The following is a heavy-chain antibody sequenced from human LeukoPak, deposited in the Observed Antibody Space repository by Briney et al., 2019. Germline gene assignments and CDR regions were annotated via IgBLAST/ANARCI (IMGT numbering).Heavy chain of an antibody. CDR3: AKPVVIQY. CDR2: ISYDGSNK. J-gene: IGHJ4*02. Sequence: GGSLRLSCVASGFTFSSYGMHWVRQAPGKGLEWVAVISYDGSNKYYADSVKGRFTISRDNSKNTLYLQMNSLRAEDTAVYYCAKPVVIQYWGQGTLVTVSS. D-gene: IGHD3-22*01. V-gene: IGHV3-30*18. CDR1: GFTFSSYG.